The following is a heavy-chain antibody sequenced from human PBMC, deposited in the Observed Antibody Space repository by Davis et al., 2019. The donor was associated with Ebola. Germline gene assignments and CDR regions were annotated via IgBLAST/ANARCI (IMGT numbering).Heavy chain of an antibody. CDR1: GDSISSHY. D-gene: IGHD4-11*01. V-gene: IGHV4-59*11. CDR2: IHYSGTT. CDR3: ATQYSNGWFDP. Sequence: SETLSLTCSVSGDSISSHYWSWIRQPPGQGLEWIGYIHYSGTTTVNPSLKSRVTMSVDTSKNQVSLKLRSVTAADTAVYYCATQYSNGWFDPWGQENLVTVSS. J-gene: IGHJ5*02.